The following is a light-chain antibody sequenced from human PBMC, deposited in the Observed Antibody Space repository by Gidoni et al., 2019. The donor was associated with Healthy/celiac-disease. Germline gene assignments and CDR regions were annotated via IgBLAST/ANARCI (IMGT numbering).Light chain of an antibody. CDR2: KAS. J-gene: IGKJ1*01. V-gene: IGKV1-5*03. Sequence: DIQMTQSPSTLSASVGDRVTITCRVNQSISSWLAWYQQKPGNAPKLLIYKASSLESGVPSRFSGSGSGTEFTLTISSLQPDDFATYYCQQYNSYPWTFGQGTKVEIK. CDR1: QSISSW. CDR3: QQYNSYPWT.